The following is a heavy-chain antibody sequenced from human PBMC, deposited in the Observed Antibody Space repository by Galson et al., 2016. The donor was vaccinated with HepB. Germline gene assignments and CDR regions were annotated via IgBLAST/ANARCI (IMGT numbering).Heavy chain of an antibody. Sequence: LSLTCNVSGGSISGTEYYWGWIRQPPGRGLEWIGSLYYGGSTNYNPSLETRVTISVETSKNHLSLSLSSVTAADTAVYSCATGIVVAGKMYYYYMDVWGKGTSVTVSS. CDR2: LYYGGST. D-gene: IGHD6-19*01. CDR3: ATGIVVAGKMYYYYMDV. J-gene: IGHJ6*03. CDR1: GGSISGTEYY. V-gene: IGHV4-39*01.